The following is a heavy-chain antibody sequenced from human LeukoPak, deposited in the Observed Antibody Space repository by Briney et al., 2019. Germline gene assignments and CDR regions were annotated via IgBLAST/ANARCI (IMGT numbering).Heavy chain of an antibody. CDR1: GYSLTTYW. CDR3: ARRSRSGYMIEYNWFDP. V-gene: IGHV5-51*01. D-gene: IGHD3-3*01. Sequence: GESLKISCKGSGYSLTTYWIGWVRQMPGKGLEWMGLIYPGDSDTRYSPSFQGQVTISADKSISTAYLQWSSLKASDTAMYYCARRSRSGYMIEYNWFDPWGQGTLVTVSS. CDR2: IYPGDSDT. J-gene: IGHJ5*02.